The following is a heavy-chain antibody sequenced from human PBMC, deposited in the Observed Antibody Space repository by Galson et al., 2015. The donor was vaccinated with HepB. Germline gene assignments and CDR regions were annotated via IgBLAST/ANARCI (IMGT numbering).Heavy chain of an antibody. CDR2: ISGSGGST. V-gene: IGHV3-23*01. CDR1: GFTFSSYA. Sequence: SLRLSCAASGFTFSSYAMSWVRQAPGKGLEWVSAISGSGGSTYYADSVKGRFTISRDNSKNTLYLQMNSLRAEDTAVYYCAKDRAPYSSSSGDFDYWGQGTLVTVSS. CDR3: AKDRAPYSSSSGDFDY. D-gene: IGHD6-6*01. J-gene: IGHJ4*02.